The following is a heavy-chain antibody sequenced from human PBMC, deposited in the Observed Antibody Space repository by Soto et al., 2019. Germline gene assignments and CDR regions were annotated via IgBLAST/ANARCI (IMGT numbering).Heavy chain of an antibody. Sequence: SETLSLTCTVSGGSISSYYWSWIRQPAGKGLEWIGRIYTSVSTNYNPSLKSRVTMSVDTSKNQFSLKLSSVTAADTAVYYCARVRDIVVVPAAMWGAFDIWGQGTMVTVS. V-gene: IGHV4-4*07. CDR2: IYTSVST. D-gene: IGHD2-2*01. J-gene: IGHJ3*02. CDR3: ARVRDIVVVPAAMWGAFDI. CDR1: GGSISSYY.